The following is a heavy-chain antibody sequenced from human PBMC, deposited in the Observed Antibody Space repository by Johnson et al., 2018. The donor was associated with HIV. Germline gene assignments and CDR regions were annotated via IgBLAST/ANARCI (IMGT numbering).Heavy chain of an antibody. CDR1: GFTFDDYA. J-gene: IGHJ3*02. D-gene: IGHD6-6*01. V-gene: IGHV3-9*01. CDR3: AKVHSSSSINGAFGI. Sequence: VQLVESGGGLVQPGRSLRLSCAASGFTFDDYAMHWVRQAPGKGLEWVSGISWNSGSIGYADSVKGRFTISRDNAKNSLYLQMNSLRAEDTALYYCAKVHSSSSINGAFGIWGQGTWVAVSS. CDR2: ISWNSGSI.